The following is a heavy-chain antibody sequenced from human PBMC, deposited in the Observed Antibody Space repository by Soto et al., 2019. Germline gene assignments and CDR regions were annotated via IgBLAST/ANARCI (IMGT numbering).Heavy chain of an antibody. J-gene: IGHJ6*02. D-gene: IGHD4-17*01. CDR3: AQNGDYPYSYAMDV. CDR1: GFTFSDYF. CDR2: ISSSIST. V-gene: IGHV3-11*06. Sequence: SLRLSCAASGFTFSDYFMSWIRQAPGTGPEWISHISSSISTNYADSVKGRFTISRDNAKNSLYLEMTSLTAEDTVIYFCAQNGDYPYSYAMDVWGQGT.